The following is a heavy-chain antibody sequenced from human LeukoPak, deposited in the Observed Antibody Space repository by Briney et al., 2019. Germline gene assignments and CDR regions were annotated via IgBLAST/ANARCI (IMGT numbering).Heavy chain of an antibody. V-gene: IGHV4-4*02. J-gene: IGHJ3*02. Sequence: SGTLSLTCAVSGGSISNKNWWSWVRQPPGKGLEWIGEIHHRGGTNYNPSLRSRVTISIDTSKNQFSLKLTSVTAADTAVYYCATPNDAFNIWGQGTMVTVSS. CDR3: ATPNDAFNI. CDR2: IHHRGGT. CDR1: GGSISNKNW.